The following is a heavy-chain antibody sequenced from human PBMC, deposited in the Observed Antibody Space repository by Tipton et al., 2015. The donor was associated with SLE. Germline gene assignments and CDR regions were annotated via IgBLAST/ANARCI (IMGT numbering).Heavy chain of an antibody. CDR3: ARHESRDCIDGVCYVDY. Sequence: VQLVQSGAEVKKPGESLKISCKGSGYSFSDYWIGWVRQMPGKGLQWMGIIFPGDSDTRYSPSFQGQVTFSADTSISTAYLQWSSLRASDTAIYYCARHESRDCIDGVCYVDYWGQGTLVTVSS. CDR2: IFPGDSDT. CDR1: GYSFSDYW. J-gene: IGHJ4*02. D-gene: IGHD2-8*01. V-gene: IGHV5-51*01.